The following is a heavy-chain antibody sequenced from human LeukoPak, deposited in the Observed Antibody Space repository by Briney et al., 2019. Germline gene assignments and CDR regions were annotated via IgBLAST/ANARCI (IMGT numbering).Heavy chain of an antibody. CDR3: AREGPPAVAGKYYYYMDV. V-gene: IGHV3-21*01. CDR1: GFTFSSYS. D-gene: IGHD6-19*01. Sequence: PGGSLRLSCAASGFTFSSYSMNWVRQAPGKGLEWVSSIGSSSSYIYYADSVKGRFTISRDNAKNSLYLQMNSLRAEDTAVYYCAREGPPAVAGKYYYYMDVWGKGTTVTISS. J-gene: IGHJ6*03. CDR2: IGSSSSYI.